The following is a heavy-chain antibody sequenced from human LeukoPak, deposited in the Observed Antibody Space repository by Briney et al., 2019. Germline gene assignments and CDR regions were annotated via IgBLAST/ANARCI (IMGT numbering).Heavy chain of an antibody. J-gene: IGHJ6*03. CDR1: GGTFSSYA. CDR2: IIPIFGTA. Sequence: PVKVSCKASGGTFSSYAISWVRQAPGQGVEWMGGIIPIFGTANYAQKFQGRVTITAEESKSTAYMELSSLRSEDTAVYYCARGSRRLCSSTSCLGGEPRECSYGYSGDHYYYYMDVWGKGTTVTVSS. CDR3: ARGSRRLCSSTSCLGGEPRECSYGYSGDHYYYYMDV. V-gene: IGHV1-69*01. D-gene: IGHD2-2*01.